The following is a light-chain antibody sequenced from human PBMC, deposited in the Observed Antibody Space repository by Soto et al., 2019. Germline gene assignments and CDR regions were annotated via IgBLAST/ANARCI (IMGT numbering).Light chain of an antibody. CDR2: DVS. CDR1: SSDVGGYNY. Sequence: QSALTQPASVSGSPGQSITISCTGTSSDVGGYNYVSWYQQHPGKAPKLRIYDVSNRPSGVSNRFSGSKSGNTASLTISGLQADGEADYYCSSYTSSSTVVFCGGTKLTVL. J-gene: IGLJ2*01. V-gene: IGLV2-14*01. CDR3: SSYTSSSTVV.